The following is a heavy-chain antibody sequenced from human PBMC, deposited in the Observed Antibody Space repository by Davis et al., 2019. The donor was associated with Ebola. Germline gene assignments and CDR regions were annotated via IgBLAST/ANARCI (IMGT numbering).Heavy chain of an antibody. J-gene: IGHJ6*02. CDR3: ARALLWFGEFLYYYYGMDV. CDR1: GGSISSYY. Sequence: GSLRLSCTVSGGSISSYYWGWIRQPPGKGLEWIGSIYYSGSIYYNPSLKSRVTISVDTSKNQFSLKLSSVTAADTAVYYCARALLWFGEFLYYYYGMDVWGQGTTVTVSS. CDR2: IYYSGSI. V-gene: IGHV4-39*01. D-gene: IGHD3-10*01.